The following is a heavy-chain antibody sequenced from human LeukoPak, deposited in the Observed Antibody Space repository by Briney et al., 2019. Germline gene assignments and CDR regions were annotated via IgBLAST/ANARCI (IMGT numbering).Heavy chain of an antibody. V-gene: IGHV3-21*01. CDR1: GFTFSSYS. CDR2: ISSSSSYI. Sequence: GGSLRLSCAASGFTFSSYSMNWVRQAPGKGLEWVSSISSSSSYIYYADSVKGRFTISRDNAKNSLYLQMNSLRAEDTAVYYCAREGGDYGDYGTDAFDIWGQGTMVTVSS. CDR3: AREGGDYGDYGTDAFDI. D-gene: IGHD4-17*01. J-gene: IGHJ3*02.